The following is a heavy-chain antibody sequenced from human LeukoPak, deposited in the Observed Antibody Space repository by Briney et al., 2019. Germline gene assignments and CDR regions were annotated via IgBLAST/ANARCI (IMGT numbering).Heavy chain of an antibody. V-gene: IGHV5-51*01. J-gene: IGHJ3*02. CDR2: IYPGDSDT. D-gene: IGHD3-10*01. CDR3: ARHDNGGMVRGIIPADALDI. Sequence: GESLKISCKGSGYRFTSYWIGWVRQMPGKGLECVGIIYPGDSDTRYSPSFQGQVTISADKSISTAYLQWSSLKASDTAIYYCARHDNGGMVRGIIPADALDIWGQGTMVTVSS. CDR1: GYRFTSYW.